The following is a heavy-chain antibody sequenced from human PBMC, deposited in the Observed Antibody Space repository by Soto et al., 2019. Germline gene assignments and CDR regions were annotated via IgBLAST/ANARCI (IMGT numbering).Heavy chain of an antibody. V-gene: IGHV4-31*03. CDR3: ARSDPITIFAPMDV. CDR2: IYYSGST. CDR1: AGSISSGGYY. J-gene: IGHJ6*02. D-gene: IGHD3-3*01. Sequence: SETLSLTCTVSAGSISSGGYYWSWIRQHPGKGLEWIGYIYYSGSTYYNPSLKSRVTISVDTSKNQFSLKLSSVTAADTAVYYCARSDPITIFAPMDVWGQGTTVTVSS.